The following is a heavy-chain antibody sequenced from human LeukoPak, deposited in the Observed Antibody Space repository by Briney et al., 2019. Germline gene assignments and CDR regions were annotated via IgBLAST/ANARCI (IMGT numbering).Heavy chain of an antibody. J-gene: IGHJ6*03. CDR1: GGSISSGSYC. Sequence: SETLSLTCTVSGGSISSGSYCWSWLRQPPGKGLEWIGSIYYSGSTYYNPTLKSRVTISVDTSKNQFSLKLSSVTAADTAVYYCASFRTRITPRDVWGKGTTVTVS. V-gene: IGHV4-39*01. CDR2: IYYSGST. CDR3: ASFRTRITPRDV. D-gene: IGHD3-16*01.